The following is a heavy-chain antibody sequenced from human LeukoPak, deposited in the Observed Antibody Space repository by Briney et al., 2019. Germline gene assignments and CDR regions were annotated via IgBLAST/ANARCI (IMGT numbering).Heavy chain of an antibody. Sequence: GGSLRLSCAASGSTVSSNYMSWVRQAPGKGLEWVSVIYSGGSTYYADSVKGRFTISRDNSKNTLYLQMNSLRAEDTAVYYCAREGVIYSYGYHYYFDYWGQGTLVTVSS. D-gene: IGHD5-18*01. CDR2: IYSGGST. CDR3: AREGVIYSYGYHYYFDY. J-gene: IGHJ4*02. CDR1: GSTVSSNY. V-gene: IGHV3-53*01.